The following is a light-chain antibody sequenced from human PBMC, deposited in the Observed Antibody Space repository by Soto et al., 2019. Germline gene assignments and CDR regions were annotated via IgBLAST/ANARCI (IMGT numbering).Light chain of an antibody. CDR1: NIGSQT. CDR2: YDG. Sequence: SYELTQPPSVSVAPGETASITCGGNNIGSQTVHWYQQKPGQAPVLVIYYDGDRPSGIPERFSGSNSGNTATLTISRVEAGDEADYYCQVWNDSSDVVFGGGTKLAAL. V-gene: IGLV3-21*04. CDR3: QVWNDSSDVV. J-gene: IGLJ2*01.